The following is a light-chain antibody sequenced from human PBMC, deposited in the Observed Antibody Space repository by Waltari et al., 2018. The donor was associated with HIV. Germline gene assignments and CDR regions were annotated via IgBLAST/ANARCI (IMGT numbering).Light chain of an antibody. CDR3: QQTYSTPWT. CDR1: QNITDY. V-gene: IGKV1-39*01. Sequence: IQLTQFPSSLSASVGVRITVTCRASQNITDYLNWYHHKQGKAPRLLIYGTSRLQSGVPTRFSGSGSGTDFTLTIGSLQPEDFATYYCQQTYSTPWTFGQGTKVEFK. J-gene: IGKJ1*01. CDR2: GTS.